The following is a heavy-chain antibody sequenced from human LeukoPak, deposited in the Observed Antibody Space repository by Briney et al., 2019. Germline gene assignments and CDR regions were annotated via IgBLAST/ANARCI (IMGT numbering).Heavy chain of an antibody. Sequence: PGGSLRLSCTASGFTVSSDYMSWVRQAPGKGLEWVSVVYSGGNTYYADSVKGRFTISRDNSENTLYLQMNSLRAEGTAVYYCAREPPGGGFDYWGQGTLVTVSS. D-gene: IGHD3-16*01. CDR1: GFTVSSDY. CDR2: VYSGGNT. V-gene: IGHV3-66*01. J-gene: IGHJ4*02. CDR3: AREPPGGGFDY.